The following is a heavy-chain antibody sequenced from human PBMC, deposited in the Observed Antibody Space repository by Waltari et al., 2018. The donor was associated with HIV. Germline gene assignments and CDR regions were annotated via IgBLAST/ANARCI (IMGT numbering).Heavy chain of an antibody. D-gene: IGHD6-19*01. J-gene: IGHJ6*02. Sequence: QVQLVQSGAEVKKPGASVKVSCKVSGYILTELSIHWVRQAPGEGLEWMGGFGAEDRGTIYAQKFQGRDTMTEDTSTDTTYVERSSLRSEDTAGYYCATTRQWLVHSGLDVWGQGTTVTVSS. V-gene: IGHV1-24*01. CDR1: GYILTELS. CDR2: FGAEDRGT. CDR3: ATTRQWLVHSGLDV.